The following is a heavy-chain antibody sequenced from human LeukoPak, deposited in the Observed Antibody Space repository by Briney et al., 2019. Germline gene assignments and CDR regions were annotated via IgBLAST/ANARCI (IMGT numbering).Heavy chain of an antibody. V-gene: IGHV3-23*01. CDR3: AKGSSGYFVDL. J-gene: IGHJ5*02. CDR1: GVIFNNYV. D-gene: IGHD3-22*01. CDR2: ISNDGGGT. Sequence: GGSLRLSCAASGVIFNNYVLIWVRQAPGQGLEWVSAISNDGGGTNYADFVKGRFTISRDNSKNTLFLQMNRLRADDTALYYCAKGSSGYFVDLWGQGTLVTVSS.